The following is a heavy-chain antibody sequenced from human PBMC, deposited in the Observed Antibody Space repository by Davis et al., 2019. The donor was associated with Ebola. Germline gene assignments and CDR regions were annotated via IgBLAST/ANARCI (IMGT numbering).Heavy chain of an antibody. J-gene: IGHJ4*02. Sequence: GSLRLSCTVSGGSISNYYWSWIRQPPGKGLEWIGYIYYSGSTNYNPSLKSRVTISVDTSKNQFSLKLSSVTAADTAVYYCARDLTMVRGVIMEYYFDYWGQGTLVTVSS. CDR3: ARDLTMVRGVIMEYYFDY. D-gene: IGHD3-10*01. CDR1: GGSISNYY. V-gene: IGHV4-59*01. CDR2: IYYSGST.